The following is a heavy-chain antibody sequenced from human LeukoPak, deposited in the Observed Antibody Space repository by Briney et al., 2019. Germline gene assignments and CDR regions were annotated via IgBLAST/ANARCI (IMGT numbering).Heavy chain of an antibody. CDR1: GFTFSSFG. V-gene: IGHV3-33*01. D-gene: IGHD6-13*01. CDR3: ARDRYSSMWSVFEY. CDR2: IWYDGSTK. Sequence: GGSLRLSCAASGFTFSSFGMHWVRQSPGKGLERVAVIWYDGSTKVYADSVKGRFTISRDNSRNTPYLQVNSLRAEDTAVYYCARDRYSSMWSVFEYWGQGALVTVSS. J-gene: IGHJ4*02.